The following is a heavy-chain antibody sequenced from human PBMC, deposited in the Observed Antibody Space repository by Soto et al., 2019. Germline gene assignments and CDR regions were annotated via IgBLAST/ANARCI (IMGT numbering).Heavy chain of an antibody. CDR3: ARARHGTSSNYWFDP. D-gene: IGHD4-4*01. V-gene: IGHV4-34*01. CDR2: INHSGST. Sequence: SETLSLTCAVYGGSFSGYYWSWIRQPPGKGLEWIGEINHSGSTNYNPSLKSRVTISVDTSKNQFSLKLSSVTAADTAVYYCARARHGTSSNYWFDPWGQGTLVTVSS. J-gene: IGHJ5*02. CDR1: GGSFSGYY.